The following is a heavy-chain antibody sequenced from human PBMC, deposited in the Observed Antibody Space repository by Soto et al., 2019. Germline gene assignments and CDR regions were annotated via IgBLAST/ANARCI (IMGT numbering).Heavy chain of an antibody. D-gene: IGHD6-19*01. Sequence: PSETLSLTCTVSGGSISSSSYYWGWIRQPPGKGLEWIGSIYYSGSTYYNPSLKSRVTISVDTSKNQFSLKLSSVTAADTAVYYCARSAREQWLVGGMDVWGQGTTVTVSS. CDR3: ARSAREQWLVGGMDV. J-gene: IGHJ6*02. V-gene: IGHV4-39*01. CDR2: IYYSGST. CDR1: GGSISSSSYY.